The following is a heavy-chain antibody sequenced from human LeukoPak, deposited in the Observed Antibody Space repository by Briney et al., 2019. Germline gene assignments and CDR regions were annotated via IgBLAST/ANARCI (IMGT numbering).Heavy chain of an antibody. CDR1: GGTFSSYA. CDR2: IIPIFGTA. V-gene: IGHV1-69*13. Sequence: GASVKVSCKASGGTFSSYAISWVRQAPGQGLEWMGGIIPIFGTANYAQKFQGRVTITADESTSTAYMELSSLSSEDTAVYYCAADWTYSNTWNEGAFEIWGQGTMITVSS. CDR3: AADWTYSNTWNEGAFEI. J-gene: IGHJ3*02. D-gene: IGHD6-13*01.